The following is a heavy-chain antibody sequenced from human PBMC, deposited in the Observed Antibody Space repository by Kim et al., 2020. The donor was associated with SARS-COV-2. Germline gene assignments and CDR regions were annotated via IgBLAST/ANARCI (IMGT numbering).Heavy chain of an antibody. CDR2: IYYSGST. Sequence: SETLSLTCTVSGGSISSGGYYWSWIRQHPGKGLEWIGYIYYSGSTYYNPSLKSRVTISVDTSKNQFSLKLSSVTAADTAVYYCARDLNGTTRGTNYYYYGMDVWGQGTTVTVSS. D-gene: IGHD1-1*01. CDR3: ARDLNGTTRGTNYYYYGMDV. CDR1: GGSISSGGYY. V-gene: IGHV4-31*03. J-gene: IGHJ6*01.